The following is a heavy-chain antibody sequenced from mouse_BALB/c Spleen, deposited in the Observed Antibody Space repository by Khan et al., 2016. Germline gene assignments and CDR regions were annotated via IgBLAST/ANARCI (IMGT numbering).Heavy chain of an antibody. CDR1: GYIFTKYG. Sequence: QIQLVQSGPELTKPGETVRISCKASGYIFTKYGMNWVTQVPGKGLKWMGWINTYTGEAAYADDFKGRFAFSLETSASTAYLQINNLTNEDTAIYFCARPDNWGQGTTLTVSS. V-gene: IGHV9-3-1*01. J-gene: IGHJ2*01. CDR2: INTYTGEA. CDR3: ARPDN.